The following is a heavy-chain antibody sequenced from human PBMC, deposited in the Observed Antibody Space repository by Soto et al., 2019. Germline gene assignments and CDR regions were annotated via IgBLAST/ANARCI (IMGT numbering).Heavy chain of an antibody. CDR2: VYHTGRT. J-gene: IGHJ4*02. V-gene: IGHV4-59*01. Sequence: WTWIRQSPGKGLEWIGYVYHTGRTEYNPYLESRVTISIDMSKKQFYLQLTSVTAADTAVYFCARDDTTGLLEFWGQGTLVTVSS. CDR3: ARDDTTGLLEF.